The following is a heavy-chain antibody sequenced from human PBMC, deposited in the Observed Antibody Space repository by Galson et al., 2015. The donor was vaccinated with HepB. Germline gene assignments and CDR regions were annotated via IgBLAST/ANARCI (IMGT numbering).Heavy chain of an antibody. J-gene: IGHJ5*02. D-gene: IGHD2-15*01. CDR2: MNPNSGNT. CDR1: GYTFTSYD. CDR3: ARVEGEDCSGGSCYWFDP. Sequence: SVKVSCKASGYTFTSYDINWVRQATGQGLEWMGWMNPNSGNTGYAQKFQGRVTMTRNTSISTAYMELSSLRSEDTAVYYCARVEGEDCSGGSCYWFDPWGQGTLVTVSS. V-gene: IGHV1-8*01.